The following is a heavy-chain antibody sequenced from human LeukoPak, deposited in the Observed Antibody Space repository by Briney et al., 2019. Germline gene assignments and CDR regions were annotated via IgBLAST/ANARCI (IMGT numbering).Heavy chain of an antibody. Sequence: QPGGPRRLSCAASGFIFPSSSMNWGRQAPGKGLEWVAYISSPSTNIYYVDSVKGRFTISRDNAKNSLYLQMNSLRDEDTAVYFCARDAYWGSSGKRFVCWGQGTLVTVSS. CDR3: ARDAYWGSSGKRFVC. J-gene: IGHJ4*02. D-gene: IGHD7-27*01. V-gene: IGHV3-48*02. CDR2: ISSPSTNI. CDR1: GFIFPSSS.